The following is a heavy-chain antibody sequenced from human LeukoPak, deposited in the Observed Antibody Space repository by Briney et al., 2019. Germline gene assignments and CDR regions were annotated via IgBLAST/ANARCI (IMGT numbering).Heavy chain of an antibody. Sequence: PGGSLRLSCAASGFTFSSYAIHWVRQAPGKGLEWVAVISYDGSNKYYADSVKGRFTISRDNSKNTLYLQMNSLRAEDTAVYYCARAPNWNDPDYWGQGTLVTVSS. D-gene: IGHD1-20*01. CDR1: GFTFSSYA. V-gene: IGHV3-30-3*01. CDR3: ARAPNWNDPDY. CDR2: ISYDGSNK. J-gene: IGHJ4*02.